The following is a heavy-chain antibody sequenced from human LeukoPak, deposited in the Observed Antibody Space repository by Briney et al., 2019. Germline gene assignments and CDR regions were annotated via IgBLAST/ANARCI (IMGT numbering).Heavy chain of an antibody. CDR1: GFTFSEYA. CDR3: ARVFLERLTSGYFDN. D-gene: IGHD3-3*01. V-gene: IGHV3-30-3*01. CDR2: ISYDGRQK. J-gene: IGHJ4*02. Sequence: PGRSLRLSCAASGFTFSEYAMHWVRRAPGKGLEWVAVISYDGRQKYYGDSVKGRFTISRDNPKNTLYLQMNSLRDDDTAVYYCARVFLERLTSGYFDNWGQGTLVTVSP.